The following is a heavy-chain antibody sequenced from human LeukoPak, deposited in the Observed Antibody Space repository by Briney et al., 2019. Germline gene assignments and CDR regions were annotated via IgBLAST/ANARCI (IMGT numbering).Heavy chain of an antibody. CDR2: ISGSGGST. CDR1: GFTFSSYA. D-gene: IGHD3-22*01. J-gene: IGHJ4*02. CDR3: AKGTMIVVVIADYYFDY. V-gene: IGHV3-23*01. Sequence: GGSLRLSCAVSGFTFSSYAMSWVRQAPGKGLEWVSAISGSGGSTYYADSVKGRFTISRDNSKNTLYLQMNSLRAEDTAVYYCAKGTMIVVVIADYYFDYWGQGTLVTVSS.